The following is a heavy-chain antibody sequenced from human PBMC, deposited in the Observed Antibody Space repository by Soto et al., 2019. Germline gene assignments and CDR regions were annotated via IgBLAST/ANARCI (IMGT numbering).Heavy chain of an antibody. J-gene: IGHJ5*02. CDR1: GGSFSGYY. Sequence: SETLSLTCAVYGGSFSGYYWSWIRQPPGKGLEWIGEINHSGSTNYNPSLKSRVTISVDTSKNQFSLKLSSVTAADTAVYYCARCLIAAARGNAGSSESNWFDPWGQGTLVTVSS. CDR3: ARCLIAAARGNAGSSESNWFDP. D-gene: IGHD6-13*01. CDR2: INHSGST. V-gene: IGHV4-34*01.